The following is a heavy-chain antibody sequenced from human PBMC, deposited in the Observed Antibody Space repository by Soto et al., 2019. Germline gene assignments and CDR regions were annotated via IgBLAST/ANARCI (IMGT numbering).Heavy chain of an antibody. J-gene: IGHJ6*02. D-gene: IGHD5-12*01. CDR1: GGTFSSYA. CDR3: ARGGSGYAFGVTLDYYYGMDV. V-gene: IGHV1-69*13. CDR2: IIPIFGTA. Sequence: SVKVSCKASGGTFSSYAISWVRQAPGQGLEWMGGIIPIFGTANYAQKFQGRVTITADESTSTAYMELSSLGSEDTAVYYCARGGSGYAFGVTLDYYYGMDVWGQGTTVTVSS.